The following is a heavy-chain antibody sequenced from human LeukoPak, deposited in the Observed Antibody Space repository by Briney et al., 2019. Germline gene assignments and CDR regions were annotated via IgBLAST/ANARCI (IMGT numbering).Heavy chain of an antibody. CDR3: ARGNKAIVVVVAATLADY. D-gene: IGHD2-15*01. Sequence: ASVKVSCKASGYTFTGYHIHWVRQAPGQGLEWMGWINPNSGGTNYAQKFQGRVTMTRDTSISTAYMELSRLRSDDTAVYYCARGNKAIVVVVAATLADYWGQGTLVTVSS. CDR1: GYTFTGYH. J-gene: IGHJ4*02. V-gene: IGHV1-2*02. CDR2: INPNSGGT.